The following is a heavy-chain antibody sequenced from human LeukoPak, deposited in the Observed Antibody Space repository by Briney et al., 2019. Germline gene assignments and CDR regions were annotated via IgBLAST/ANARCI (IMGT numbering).Heavy chain of an antibody. V-gene: IGHV3-15*01. CDR2: IKSQTDGGTT. Sequence: GGSLRLSCAASGFTFSSYWMSWVRQAPGKGLEWVGRIKSQTDGGTTDYTSPVKGRFTISRDDSKNTLYLQMNSLKTEDTAMYYCTTSWYWGQGTLVTVSS. J-gene: IGHJ4*02. CDR3: TTSWY. CDR1: GFTFSSYW.